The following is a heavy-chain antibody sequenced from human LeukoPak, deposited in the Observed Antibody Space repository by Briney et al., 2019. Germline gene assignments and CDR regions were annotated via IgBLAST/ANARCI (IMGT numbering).Heavy chain of an antibody. CDR1: GGSISSSSYY. Sequence: SETLSLTCTVSGGSISSSSYYWGWIRQPPGKGLEWIGSIYYSGSTYYNPSLKSRITISVDTSKNQFSLKLSSVTAADTAVYYRARVDVVVTATFDYWGQGTLVTVSS. CDR2: IYYSGST. CDR3: ARVDVVVTATFDY. D-gene: IGHD2-21*02. J-gene: IGHJ4*02. V-gene: IGHV4-39*07.